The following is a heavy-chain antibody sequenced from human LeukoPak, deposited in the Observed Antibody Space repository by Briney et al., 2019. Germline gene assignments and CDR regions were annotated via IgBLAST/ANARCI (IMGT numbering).Heavy chain of an antibody. J-gene: IGHJ5*02. CDR2: MSTSGDS. Sequence: SETLSLTCTVSGGSISGYYWSWIRQPDGKGLEWIGRMSTSGDSNYIPSLVSRVTMSVDTSKNQFSLNLSSVTAADTAVYYCTRESGSMRWFDPWGQGTLVTVSS. V-gene: IGHV4-4*07. CDR3: TRESGSMRWFDP. CDR1: GGSISGYY. D-gene: IGHD6-25*01.